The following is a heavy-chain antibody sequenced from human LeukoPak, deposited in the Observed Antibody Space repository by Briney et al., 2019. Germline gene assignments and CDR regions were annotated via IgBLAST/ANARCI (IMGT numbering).Heavy chain of an antibody. CDR3: ASLPGIAANPTEPTFDY. Sequence: PGGSLRLSCAASGFTFSSYGMNWVRQAPGKGLEWVSYISSSSSRTEYADSVKGRITISRDNAKNSLYLQMNSLRAEDTAVYYCASLPGIAANPTEPTFDYWGQGTLVTVSS. V-gene: IGHV3-21*05. J-gene: IGHJ4*02. D-gene: IGHD6-25*01. CDR2: ISSSSSRT. CDR1: GFTFSSYG.